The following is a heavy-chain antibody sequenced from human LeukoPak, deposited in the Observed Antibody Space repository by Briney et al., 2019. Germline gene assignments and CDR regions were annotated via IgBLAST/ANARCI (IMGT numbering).Heavy chain of an antibody. CDR2: MDGATSRT. Sequence: GGSLRLSCAASGFTFTIYWMHWVRQAPGKGLVWVARMDGATSRTSYVDSVNGRFTISRDNVNDILCLQMNSLTPEDTAVYYCAREGAAYQDYFDHWGQGTLVAVSS. V-gene: IGHV3-74*01. CDR1: GFTFTIYW. CDR3: AREGAAYQDYFDH. D-gene: IGHD2-2*01. J-gene: IGHJ4*02.